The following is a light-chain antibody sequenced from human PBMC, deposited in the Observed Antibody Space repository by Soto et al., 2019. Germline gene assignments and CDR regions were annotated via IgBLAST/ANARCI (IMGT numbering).Light chain of an antibody. CDR2: GAS. J-gene: IGKJ1*01. V-gene: IGKV3-15*01. Sequence: EIVMTQSPATVSVSQGERASLSCRASQTVNSKMAWYQQKPGQGPRLLIYGASTRATGIPARFSGSGSGTEYTLTISSLQLEDLAVYWGQQYSNWPLTFGQGTTVEI. CDR1: QTVNSK. CDR3: QQYSNWPLT.